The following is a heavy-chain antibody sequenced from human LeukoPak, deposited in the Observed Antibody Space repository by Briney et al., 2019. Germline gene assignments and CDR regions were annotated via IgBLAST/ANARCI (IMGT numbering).Heavy chain of an antibody. D-gene: IGHD6-19*01. Sequence: PSETLSLTCTVSDGSISSSNYYWAWIRQPPGKGLEWTGSIYYGGTTYYSPSLKSRVTISADSSKNQFSLRLTSVTAADTAVYYCARRGLAVAAHWGQGSLVTVSS. V-gene: IGHV4-39*01. CDR1: DGSISSSNYY. CDR3: ARRGLAVAAH. J-gene: IGHJ4*02. CDR2: IYYGGTT.